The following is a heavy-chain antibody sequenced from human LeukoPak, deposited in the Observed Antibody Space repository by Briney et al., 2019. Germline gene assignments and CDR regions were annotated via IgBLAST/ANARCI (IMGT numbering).Heavy chain of an antibody. J-gene: IGHJ4*02. CDR1: GYTFINYG. CDR2: ISAYNGNT. V-gene: IGHV1-18*01. D-gene: IGHD1-14*01. Sequence: ATVKVSCKASGYTFINYGITWVRQAPGQGLEWMGWISAYNGNTNYTPKLQGRVTMTTDTSTSTAYLELSSLRSDDTAVYYCARGLRDRDAGDYWGQGTLVTVSS. CDR3: ARGLRDRDAGDY.